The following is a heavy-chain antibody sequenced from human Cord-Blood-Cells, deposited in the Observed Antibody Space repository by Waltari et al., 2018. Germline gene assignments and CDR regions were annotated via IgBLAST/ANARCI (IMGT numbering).Heavy chain of an antibody. J-gene: IGHJ4*02. V-gene: IGHV3-53*01. CDR1: GFTVSSNH. CDR2: IYSGGST. D-gene: IGHD3-10*01. Sequence: EVQLVESGGGLIQPGGSLRLSCAASGFTVSSNHMSWVRQAPGKGREWVSVIYSGGSTYYADSVKGRFTISRDNSKNTLYLQMSSRRAEDTAVYYCARVAVMTMGSFDYWGQGTLVTVSS. CDR3: ARVAVMTMGSFDY.